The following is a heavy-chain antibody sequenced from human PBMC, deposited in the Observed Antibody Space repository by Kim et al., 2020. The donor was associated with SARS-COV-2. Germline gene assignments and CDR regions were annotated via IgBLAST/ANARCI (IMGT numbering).Heavy chain of an antibody. CDR1: GFTFSSYG. CDR2: IWYDGSNK. J-gene: IGHJ4*02. Sequence: GGSLRLSCAASGFTFSSYGMHWVRQAPGKGLEWVAVIWYDGSNKYYADSVKGRFTISRDNSKNTLYLQMNSRRAEDTAVYYCARVPRGSYFGYFDYWGQGTLVTVSS. CDR3: ARVPRGSYFGYFDY. V-gene: IGHV3-33*01. D-gene: IGHD1-26*01.